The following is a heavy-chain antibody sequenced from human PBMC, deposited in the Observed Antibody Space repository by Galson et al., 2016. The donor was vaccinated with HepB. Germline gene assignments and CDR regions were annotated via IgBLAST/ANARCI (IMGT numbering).Heavy chain of an antibody. CDR3: ARVYYYDSSGYSHVGFDY. V-gene: IGHV3-21*01. CDR1: GFSFSTYA. CDR2: ISSSGTYI. D-gene: IGHD3-22*01. J-gene: IGHJ4*02. Sequence: SLRLSCASSGFSFSTYAMSWVRQAPGKGQEWVSSISSSGTYIYYADSMKGRFTISRDNAKNSLFLQMNSLRAEDTAVYYCARVYYYDSSGYSHVGFDYWGQGPWSPSPQ.